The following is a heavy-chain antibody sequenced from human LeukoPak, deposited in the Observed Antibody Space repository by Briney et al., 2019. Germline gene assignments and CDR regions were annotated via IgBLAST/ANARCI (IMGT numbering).Heavy chain of an antibody. V-gene: IGHV1-69*02. Sequence: ASVKVSCKASGGTFSSYTISWVRQAPGQGLEWMGRIIPILGIANYAQKFQGRVTITADKSTSTAYMELSSLRSEDTAVYYCARGVEGSSSWYYYYYMDVWGKGTTVTVSS. D-gene: IGHD6-13*01. J-gene: IGHJ6*03. CDR1: GGTFSSYT. CDR2: IIPILGIA. CDR3: ARGVEGSSSWYYYYYMDV.